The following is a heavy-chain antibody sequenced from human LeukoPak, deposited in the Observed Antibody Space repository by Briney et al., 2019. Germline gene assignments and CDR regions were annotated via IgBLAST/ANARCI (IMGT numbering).Heavy chain of an antibody. CDR2: ISANSGDT. D-gene: IGHD3-22*01. CDR3: ARVGGSYYDSSGYAPFDP. J-gene: IGHJ5*02. Sequence: GASVKVSCKASGYAFTSYDINWVRQATGQGLEWMGWISANSGDTNYAQKLQGRVTITADKSTSTAYMELSSLRSEDTAVYYCARVGGSYYDSSGYAPFDPWGQGTLVTVSS. CDR1: GYAFTSYD. V-gene: IGHV1-18*01.